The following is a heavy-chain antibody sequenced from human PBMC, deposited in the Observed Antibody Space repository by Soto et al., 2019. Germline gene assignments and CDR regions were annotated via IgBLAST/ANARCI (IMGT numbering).Heavy chain of an antibody. V-gene: IGHV3-30*03. CDR3: ARDLEVAVAGA. J-gene: IGHJ5*02. D-gene: IGHD6-19*01. CDR1: GFTFRTYG. Sequence: GGSLRLSCAASGFTFRTYGMHWVRQAPGKGLEWVAVISYDGSNKYYADSVKGRFTISRDNSKNTLYLQMNSLRAEDTAVYYCARDLEVAVAGAWGQGTLVTVSS. CDR2: ISYDGSNK.